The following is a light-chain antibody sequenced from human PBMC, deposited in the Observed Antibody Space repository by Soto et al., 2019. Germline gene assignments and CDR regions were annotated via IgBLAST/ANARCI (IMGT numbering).Light chain of an antibody. CDR2: DVS. J-gene: IGLJ1*01. CDR3: SSYTSSSTYV. CDR1: SSDVGGYNY. V-gene: IGLV2-14*03. Sequence: QSVLTQPASVSGSPGQSITISCTGTSSDVGGYNYVSWYQQHPDKAPKLMIYDVSNRPSGVSNRFSGSKSGNTASLTISGLQAEDEADYYCSSYTSSSTYVFRTGTKV.